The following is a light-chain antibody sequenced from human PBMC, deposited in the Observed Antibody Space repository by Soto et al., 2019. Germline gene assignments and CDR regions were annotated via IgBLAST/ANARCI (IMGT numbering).Light chain of an antibody. CDR2: DAS. CDR1: QSISTW. J-gene: IGKJ1*01. CDR3: QQYYTYSWT. V-gene: IGKV1-5*01. Sequence: DIQMTPSPSTLSASVVDRVTITCLASQSISTWLAWYQQEPGKAPKLLIYDASSLESGVPSRFSGSGSGTEFTLTISSLQPDDFATYYCQQYYTYSWTFGQGTKVDIK.